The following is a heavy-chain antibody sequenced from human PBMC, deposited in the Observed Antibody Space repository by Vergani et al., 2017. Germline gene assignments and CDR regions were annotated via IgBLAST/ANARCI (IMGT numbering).Heavy chain of an antibody. J-gene: IGHJ5*02. V-gene: IGHV3-64*04. CDR3: AKDGNGIAAAGTIFSFDP. CDR1: GFTFSSYA. D-gene: IGHD6-13*01. CDR2: ISSNGGST. Sequence: VQLVESGGGLVQPGGSLRLSCAASGFTFSSYAMHWVRQAPGKGLEYVSAISSNGGSTYYADSVKGRFTISRDNSKNTLYLQMNSLRAEDTAVYYCAKDGNGIAAAGTIFSFDPWGQGTLVTVSS.